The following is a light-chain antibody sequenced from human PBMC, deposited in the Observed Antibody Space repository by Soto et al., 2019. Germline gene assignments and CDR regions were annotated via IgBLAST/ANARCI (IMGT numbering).Light chain of an antibody. CDR3: QSYDSSLSGANV. J-gene: IGLJ1*01. CDR1: SSNLGAGYD. CDR2: GNS. Sequence: QSVLTQPPSVSGAPGQRVTISCTGSSSNLGAGYDVHWYQQFPGTAPKLFIYGNSNRTSGVPDRFTGTKTGTSASLAITTLQAKHEAEYYCQSYDSSLSGANVFGIGTKVTVL. V-gene: IGLV1-40*01.